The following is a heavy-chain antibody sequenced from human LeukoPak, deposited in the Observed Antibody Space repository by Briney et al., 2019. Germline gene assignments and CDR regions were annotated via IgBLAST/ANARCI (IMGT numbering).Heavy chain of an antibody. CDR3: ARGQVVRDY. CDR1: GGSISSYY. D-gene: IGHD2-15*01. CDR2: IYYSGST. V-gene: IGHV4-59*12. J-gene: IGHJ4*02. Sequence: SETLSLTCTVSGGSISSYYWSWIRQPPGKGLEWIGYIYYSGSTNYNPSLKSRVTISVDTSKNQFSLKLSSVTAADTAVYYCARGQVVRDYWGQGTLVTVSS.